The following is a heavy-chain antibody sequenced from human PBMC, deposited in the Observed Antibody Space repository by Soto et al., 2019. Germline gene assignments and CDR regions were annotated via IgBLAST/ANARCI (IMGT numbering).Heavy chain of an antibody. V-gene: IGHV3-30-3*01. Sequence: QPGGSLRLSCAASGFTFSSYAMHWVRQAPGKGLEWVAVISYDGSNKYYADSVKRRFTISRDNSKNTLYLQMNSLRAEDTAVYYCARDFLVYAIPEDQNKYYYYYYGMDVWGQGTTVTVSS. J-gene: IGHJ6*02. CDR1: GFTFSSYA. D-gene: IGHD2-8*01. CDR2: ISYDGSNK. CDR3: ARDFLVYAIPEDQNKYYYYYYGMDV.